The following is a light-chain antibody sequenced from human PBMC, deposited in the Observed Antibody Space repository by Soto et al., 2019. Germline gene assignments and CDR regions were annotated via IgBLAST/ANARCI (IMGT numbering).Light chain of an antibody. CDR3: QQYSHLIT. CDR2: DAS. J-gene: IGKJ5*01. Sequence: DIQMTQSPSSLSASVGDRVTITCQASQDISNYLNWYQQKLGKAPKPLIYDASNLETGVPSRFSGSGSGTDFTFTISSLQPEDIATYYCQQYSHLITFGQGTRLEIK. CDR1: QDISNY. V-gene: IGKV1-33*01.